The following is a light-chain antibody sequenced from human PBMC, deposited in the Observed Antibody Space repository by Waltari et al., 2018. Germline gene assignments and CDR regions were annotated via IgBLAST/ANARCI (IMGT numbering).Light chain of an antibody. Sequence: DIHMTQSPSTLSASIGDRVTITCRASQSANKWLAWYQQKPGKAPKLLIDKTSTLNAEVPSRYSGSGSGTEFNLTISSLQPDDFATYDCQQYNLFPWTFGQGTKVEVK. CDR2: KTS. CDR3: QQYNLFPWT. CDR1: QSANKW. J-gene: IGKJ1*01. V-gene: IGKV1-5*03.